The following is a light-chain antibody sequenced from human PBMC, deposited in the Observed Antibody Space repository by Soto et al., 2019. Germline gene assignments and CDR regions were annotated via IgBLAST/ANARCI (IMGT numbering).Light chain of an antibody. J-gene: IGKJ5*01. Sequence: IVLAQTRGNQPLSGGDCRSRWCRASQSVSTSYLAWYQQKPGQAPRLLIYGASSRATGIPDRFSGSGSETNFTLSISRPEDEDFAVYYCQQYGSRTFGQGTRLEIK. V-gene: IGKV3-20*01. CDR1: QSVSTSY. CDR3: QQYGSRT. CDR2: GAS.